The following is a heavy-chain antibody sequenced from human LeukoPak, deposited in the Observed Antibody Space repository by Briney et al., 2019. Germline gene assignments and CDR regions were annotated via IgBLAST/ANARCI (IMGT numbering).Heavy chain of an antibody. CDR1: GYTFTSYG. CDR3: ARDGTKLPWFGELRITRYYFYYMDV. V-gene: IGHV1-18*01. D-gene: IGHD3-10*01. Sequence: GASVKVSCKASGYTFTSYGISWVRQAPGQGLEGMGWISAYNGNTNYAQKLQGRVTMTTDTSTSTAYMELRSLRSDDTAVYYCARDGTKLPWFGELRITRYYFYYMDVWGKGTTVTISS. CDR2: ISAYNGNT. J-gene: IGHJ6*03.